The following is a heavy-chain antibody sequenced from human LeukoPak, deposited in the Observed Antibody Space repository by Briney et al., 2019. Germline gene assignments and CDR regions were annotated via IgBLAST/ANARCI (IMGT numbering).Heavy chain of an antibody. J-gene: IGHJ4*02. Sequence: ASVKVSCKASGYTFTGYFIHWVRQAPGQGLEWMGWINPYSGDTKYAQKFQGRVTMPRDTSVSTAYMELSSLTSDDTAVYYCAKGLGSTKIDYWGQGTLVTVSS. CDR3: AKGLGSTKIDY. CDR1: GYTFTGYF. V-gene: IGHV1-2*02. D-gene: IGHD6-13*01. CDR2: INPYSGDT.